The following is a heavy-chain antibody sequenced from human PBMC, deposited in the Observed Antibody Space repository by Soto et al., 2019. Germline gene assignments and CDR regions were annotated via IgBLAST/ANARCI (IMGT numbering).Heavy chain of an antibody. V-gene: IGHV4-30-2*01. CDR3: ARVRTNYSFDY. J-gene: IGHJ4*02. CDR2: IYHSGST. CDR1: VGSISSGGYS. D-gene: IGHD1-7*01. Sequence: QLQLQESGSGLVKPSQTLSLTCAVSVGSISSGGYSWSWIRQPPGKGMEWIGYIYHSGSTYYNPSLKSRVTISVDRSKNQFSLKLSSVTAADTAVYYCARVRTNYSFDYWGQGTLVTVSS.